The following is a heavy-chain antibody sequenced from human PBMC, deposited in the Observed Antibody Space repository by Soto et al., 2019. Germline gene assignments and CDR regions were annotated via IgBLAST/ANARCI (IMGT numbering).Heavy chain of an antibody. J-gene: IGHJ5*02. D-gene: IGHD5-12*01. CDR3: ARDLRYSGYDYNWFDP. V-gene: IGHV4-59*01. CDR2: IYYSGST. CDR1: GGSISSYY. Sequence: SETLSLTCTVSGGSISSYYWSWIRQPPGKGLEWIGYIYYSGSTSYNPSLKSRVTISVDTSKNQFSLKLSSVTAADTAVYYCARDLRYSGYDYNWFDPWGQGTLVTVSS.